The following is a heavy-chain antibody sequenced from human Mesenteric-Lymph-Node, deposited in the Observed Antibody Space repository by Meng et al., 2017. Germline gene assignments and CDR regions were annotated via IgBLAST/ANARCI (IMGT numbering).Heavy chain of an antibody. V-gene: IGHV1-69*05. CDR2: IIPIFGTA. J-gene: IGHJ3*02. Sequence: SVKVSCKASGGTFSSYAISWVRQAPGQGLEWMGGIIPIFGTANYAQKFQGRVTMTRDTSTSTVYMELSSLRSEDTAVYYCARDYANSGSSDAFDIWGQGTMVTVSS. D-gene: IGHD1-26*01. CDR1: GGTFSSYA. CDR3: ARDYANSGSSDAFDI.